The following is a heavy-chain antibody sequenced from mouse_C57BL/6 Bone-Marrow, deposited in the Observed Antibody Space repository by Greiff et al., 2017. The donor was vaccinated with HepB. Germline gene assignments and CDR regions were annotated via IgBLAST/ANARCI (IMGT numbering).Heavy chain of an antibody. CDR3: ARDTIYNEYLYY. D-gene: IGHD2-4*01. Sequence: EVQLVESGGDLVKPGGSLKLSCAASGFTFSSYGMSWVRQTPDKRLEWVATISSGGSYTYYPDSVKGRFTISRDNAKNTLYLQMSSLKSEDTAMYYCARDTIYNEYLYYWGQRTSVTVSS. CDR2: ISSGGSYT. V-gene: IGHV5-6*01. CDR1: GFTFSSYG. J-gene: IGHJ4*01.